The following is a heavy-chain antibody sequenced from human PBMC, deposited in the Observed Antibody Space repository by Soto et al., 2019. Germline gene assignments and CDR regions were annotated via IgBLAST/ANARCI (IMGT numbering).Heavy chain of an antibody. V-gene: IGHV1-58*01. CDR3: AAASISSRITMIVP. CDR1: GFTFTSSA. J-gene: IGHJ5*02. D-gene: IGHD3-22*01. CDR2: IVVGSGNT. Sequence: ASVKVSCKASGFTFTSSAVQWVRQARGQRLEWIGWIVVGSGNTNYAQKFQERVTITRDMSTSTAYMELSSLRSEDTAVYYCAAASISSRITMIVPWGQGTLVTVAS.